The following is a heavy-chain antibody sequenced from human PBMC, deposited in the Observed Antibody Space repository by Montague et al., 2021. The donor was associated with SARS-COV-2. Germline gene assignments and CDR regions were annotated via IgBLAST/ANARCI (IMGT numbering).Heavy chain of an antibody. V-gene: IGHV4-39*07. D-gene: IGHD3-10*01. CDR2: NYDSGST. CDR3: ARDPVLLWFGERGYWFDP. CDR1: GGSISSSSYY. Sequence: SETLSLTCTVSGGSISSSSYYWSWNRQPTGKGWEWIGSNYDSGSTYYNPSLKSRITISVDTTKNQFSLKLSTVTAADTAVYSSARDPVLLWFGERGYWFDPWGQGTLVTVSS. J-gene: IGHJ5*02.